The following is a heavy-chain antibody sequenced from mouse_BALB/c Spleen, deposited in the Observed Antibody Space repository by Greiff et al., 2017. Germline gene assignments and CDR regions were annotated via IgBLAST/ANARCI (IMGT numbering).Heavy chain of an antibody. D-gene: IGHD4-1*01. CDR1: GFNIKDYY. CDR3: AVTGTFAY. CDR2: IDPENGNT. J-gene: IGHJ3*01. Sequence: DVKLQESGAELVRPGALVKLSCKASGFNIKDYYMHWVKQRPEQGLEWIGWIDPENGNTIYDPKFQGKASITADTSSNTAYLQLSSLTSEDTAVYYCAVTGTFAYWGQGTLVTVSA. V-gene: IGHV14-1*02.